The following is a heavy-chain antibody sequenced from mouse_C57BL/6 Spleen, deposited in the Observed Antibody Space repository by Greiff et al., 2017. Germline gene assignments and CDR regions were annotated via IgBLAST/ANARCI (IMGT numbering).Heavy chain of an antibody. CDR3: ARVHYYGTSAY. Sequence: EVKVVESGGGLVKPGGSLKLSCAASGFTFSDYGMHWVRPAPETGLAWVAYISSGSSTIHYAATVKGRFTSSRDDAKNTLCRQMTSLRSEGTAMYYCARVHYYGTSAYGGQGSLVTVSA. CDR1: GFTFSDYG. CDR2: ISSGSSTI. V-gene: IGHV5-17*01. D-gene: IGHD1-1*01. J-gene: IGHJ3*01.